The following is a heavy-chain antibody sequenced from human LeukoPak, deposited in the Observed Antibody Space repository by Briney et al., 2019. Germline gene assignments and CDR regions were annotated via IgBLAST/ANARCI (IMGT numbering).Heavy chain of an antibody. CDR3: ARGGWELLPLGALDI. CDR1: GFTVSSSY. CDR2: IYSGGAT. V-gene: IGHV3-66*01. J-gene: IGHJ3*02. D-gene: IGHD1-26*01. Sequence: GGSLRLSCAASGFTVSSSYMSRVRQAPGKGLEWVSVIYSGGATYYADSVKGKFTISRDNSKNTVYLQMNSLRAEDTAVYYCARGGWELLPLGALDIWGQGTLVTVSS.